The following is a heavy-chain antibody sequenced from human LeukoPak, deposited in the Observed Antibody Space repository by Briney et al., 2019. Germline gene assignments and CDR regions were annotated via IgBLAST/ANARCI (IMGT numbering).Heavy chain of an antibody. V-gene: IGHV3-23*01. J-gene: IGHJ4*02. D-gene: IGHD3-22*01. Sequence: GGSLRLSCAASGFTFSSYAMSWVRQAPGKGLEWVSAISGSGGSTYYADSVKGRFTISRDNSKNTLYLQMNSLRAEDTAVYYCAKKGVYYYDSSGYYSDYWGQGTLVTVSS. CDR2: ISGSGGST. CDR3: AKKGVYYYDSSGYYSDY. CDR1: GFTFSSYA.